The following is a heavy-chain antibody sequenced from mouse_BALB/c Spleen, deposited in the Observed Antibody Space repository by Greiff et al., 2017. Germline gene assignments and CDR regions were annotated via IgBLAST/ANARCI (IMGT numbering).Heavy chain of an antibody. V-gene: IGHV1-54*01. Sequence: QVQLQQSGAELVRPGTSVKVSCKASGYAFTNYLIEWVKQRPGQGLEWIGVINPGSGGTNYNEKFKGKATLTADKSSSTAYMQLSSLTSDDSAVYFCARYGNYAMDDGGQGTSVTVSS. CDR1: GYAFTNYL. D-gene: IGHD2-1*01. CDR2: INPGSGGT. J-gene: IGHJ4*01. CDR3: ARYGNYAMDD.